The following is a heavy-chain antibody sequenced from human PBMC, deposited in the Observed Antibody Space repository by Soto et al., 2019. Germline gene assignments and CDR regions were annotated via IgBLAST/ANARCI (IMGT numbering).Heavy chain of an antibody. CDR3: AGDWNGDMVFEY. J-gene: IGHJ4*02. D-gene: IGHD1-1*01. CDR1: GFTVSSSH. Sequence: EVQLVESGGDLVQPGGSLRLSCEASGFTVSSSHMHWVRQAPGKGLEWVSIIYSSGGTYDEDSVKGSITTSRDNSKNTVYLQMNSLRAEDTAVDYCAGDWNGDMVFEYWGQGTLVTVSS. V-gene: IGHV3-66*01. CDR2: IYSSGGT.